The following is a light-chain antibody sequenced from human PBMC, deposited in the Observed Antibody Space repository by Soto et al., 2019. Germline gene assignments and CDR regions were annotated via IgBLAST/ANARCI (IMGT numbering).Light chain of an antibody. J-gene: IGLJ1*01. CDR2: EVS. CDR1: SSDVGYYDY. V-gene: IGLV2-14*01. CDR3: SSYTSTSTLYV. Sequence: QSALTQPRSVSGSPGQSVTISCTGTSSDVGYYDYVSWYQQLPGKAPKLLIYEVSNRPSGVSNRFSGSKSGNTASLTISGLQAEDEADYSCSSYTSTSTLYVFGTGTKLTVL.